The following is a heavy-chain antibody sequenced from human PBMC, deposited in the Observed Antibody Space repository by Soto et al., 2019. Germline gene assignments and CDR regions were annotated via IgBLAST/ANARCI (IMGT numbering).Heavy chain of an antibody. D-gene: IGHD3-3*01. CDR2: IKQDGSEK. CDR3: ARELTIFGVHDYYYMDV. V-gene: IGHV3-7*01. Sequence: EVQLVESGGGLVQPGGSLRLSCAASRFTFSSYWMSWVRQAPGKGLEWVANIKQDGSEKYYVDSVKGRFTISRDNAKNSLYLQMNSLRAEDTAVYYCARELTIFGVHDYYYMDVWGKGTTVTVSS. CDR1: RFTFSSYW. J-gene: IGHJ6*03.